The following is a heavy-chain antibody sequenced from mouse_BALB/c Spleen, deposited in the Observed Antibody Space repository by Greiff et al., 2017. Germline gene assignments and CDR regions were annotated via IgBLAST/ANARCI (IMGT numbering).Heavy chain of an antibody. V-gene: IGHV1-12*01. CDR2: IYPGNGDT. CDR1: GYTFTSYN. CDR3: ARGKTDY. Sequence: QVQLKQPGAELVKPGASVKMSCKASGYTFTSYNMHWVKQTPGQGLEWIGAIYPGNGDTSYNQKFKGKATLTADKSSSTAYMQLSSLTSEDSAVYYCARGKTDYWGQGTTLTVSS. J-gene: IGHJ2*01.